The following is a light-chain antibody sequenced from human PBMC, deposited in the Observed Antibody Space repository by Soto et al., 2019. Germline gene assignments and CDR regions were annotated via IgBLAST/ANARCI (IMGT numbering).Light chain of an antibody. CDR2: AAS. CDR3: QQYGSSPTWT. J-gene: IGKJ1*01. CDR1: QSVSTNS. Sequence: EIVLTQSPATLSLSPGERATLSCRASQSVSTNSLAWYQQKPGQAPRPLIYAASSRATGVPDRFSGGGSGTDFTLTISRLEPEDSAVYYCQQYGSSPTWTFGQGTKVDI. V-gene: IGKV3-20*01.